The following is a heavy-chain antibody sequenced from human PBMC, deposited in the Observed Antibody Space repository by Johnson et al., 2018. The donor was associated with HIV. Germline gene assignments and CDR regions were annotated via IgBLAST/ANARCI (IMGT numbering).Heavy chain of an antibody. Sequence: QVQLVESGGGVVQPGRSLRLSCAASGFTFSNYAMHWVRQAPGKGLEWVAVISYDGSNEYYTDSVKGRFTISRDNSKNTLYLQMNSLRAEDTAVYYCARDLVSIFGVVRSTDGFDIWGQGTTVTVSS. D-gene: IGHD3-3*01. CDR3: ARDLVSIFGVVRSTDGFDI. V-gene: IGHV3-30-3*01. CDR2: ISYDGSNE. J-gene: IGHJ3*02. CDR1: GFTFSNYA.